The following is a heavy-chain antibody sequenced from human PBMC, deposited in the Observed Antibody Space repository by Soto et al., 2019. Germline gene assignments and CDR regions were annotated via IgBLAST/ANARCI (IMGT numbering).Heavy chain of an antibody. J-gene: IGHJ6*02. CDR2: IIPIFGTA. CDR3: ARAKAYYYGSPAPRAHQYYYYGMDV. Sequence: QVQLVQSGAEVKKPGASVKVSCKASGGTFSSYAISWVRQAPGQGLEWMGGIIPIFGTANYAQKFQGRVTITADESTSTAYMELSSLRSEDTAVYYCARAKAYYYGSPAPRAHQYYYYGMDVWGQGTTVTVSS. V-gene: IGHV1-69*12. D-gene: IGHD3-10*01. CDR1: GGTFSSYA.